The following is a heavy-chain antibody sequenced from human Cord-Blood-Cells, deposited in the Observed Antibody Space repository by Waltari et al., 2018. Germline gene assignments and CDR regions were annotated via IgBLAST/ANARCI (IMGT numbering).Heavy chain of an antibody. J-gene: IGHJ6*03. CDR1: GFTFSSYS. V-gene: IGHV3-21*01. Sequence: GSLRLSCAASGFTFSSYSMNWVRQAPGKGLEWVSSISSSSSYIYYADSVKGRFTISRDNAKNSLYLQMNSLRAEDTAVYYCAKDGRLGAIVVVPAAIPYYMDVWGKGTTVTVSS. D-gene: IGHD2-2*01. CDR3: AKDGRLGAIVVVPAAIPYYMDV. CDR2: ISSSSSYI.